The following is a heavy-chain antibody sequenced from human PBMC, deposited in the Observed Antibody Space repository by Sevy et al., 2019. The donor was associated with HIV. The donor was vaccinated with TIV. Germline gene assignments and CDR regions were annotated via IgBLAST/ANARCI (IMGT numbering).Heavy chain of an antibody. V-gene: IGHV3-48*03. Sequence: GGSLRLSCAASGFTFRNHEMNWVRQAPGKGLEWLSYISSNGGTVYYADSVRGRFTISRDNAKNSLYLQMNSLRAEDTALXXCANLDEYWGQGTLVTVSS. J-gene: IGHJ4*02. CDR3: ANLDEY. CDR1: GFTFRNHE. CDR2: ISSNGGTV.